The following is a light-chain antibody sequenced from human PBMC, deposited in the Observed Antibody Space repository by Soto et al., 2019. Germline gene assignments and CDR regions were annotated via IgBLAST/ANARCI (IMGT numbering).Light chain of an antibody. V-gene: IGLV2-14*01. CDR3: CSYTSTYTRV. CDR1: SSDVGSYKS. CDR2: EVT. Sequence: QSVLTQPAFVSGSPGQSITISCSGTSSDVGSYKSVSWYQQHPGKAPKLIIYEVTYRPSGVSYRFSGSQSGNTASLTISGLQAEDESYYYCCSYTSTYTRVFGTGTKLIVL. J-gene: IGLJ1*01.